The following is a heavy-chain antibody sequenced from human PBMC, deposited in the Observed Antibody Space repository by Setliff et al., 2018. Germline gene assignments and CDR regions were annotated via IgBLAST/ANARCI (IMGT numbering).Heavy chain of an antibody. D-gene: IGHD3-16*02. CDR2: IRYDGRCE. V-gene: IGHV3-30*02. J-gene: IGHJ4*02. Sequence: PGGSLRLSCAASGFTSGNKDIHWVRQAPGKGLEWVALIRYDGRCEYADSVKGRFSMSRDNSKNTLYLQMNSLRTEDTAVYYCARGHDYVWGSYRPEYYFDYWGQGTLVTVSS. CDR1: GFTSGNKD. CDR3: ARGHDYVWGSYRPEYYFDY.